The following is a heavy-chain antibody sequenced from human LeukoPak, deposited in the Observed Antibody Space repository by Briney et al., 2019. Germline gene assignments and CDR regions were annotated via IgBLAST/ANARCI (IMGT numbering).Heavy chain of an antibody. CDR1: GGSISSYY. CDR3: ARTARGPITMIVVANPAYAEYFQH. V-gene: IGHV4-59*12. J-gene: IGHJ1*01. Sequence: SETLSLTCTVSGGSISSYYWSWIRQPPGKGLEWIGYIYYSGSTNFNPSSGSTNYNPSLKSRVTISVDTSKNQFSLKLSSVTAADTAVYYCARTARGPITMIVVANPAYAEYFQHWGQGTLVTVSS. CDR2: IYYSGSTNFNPSSGST. D-gene: IGHD3-22*01.